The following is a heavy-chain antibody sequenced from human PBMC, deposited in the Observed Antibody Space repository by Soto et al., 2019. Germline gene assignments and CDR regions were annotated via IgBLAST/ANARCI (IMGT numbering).Heavy chain of an antibody. CDR3: ARQLERGDLPEGFEY. CDR1: GDSVSSSHW. D-gene: IGHD1-1*01. V-gene: IGHV4-4*02. J-gene: IGHJ4*02. CDR2: IFHSGTT. Sequence: QVQLQESGPGLVEPSGTLSLTCAVSGDSVSSSHWWSWVRQSPGKGQEWIGQIFHSGTTRYNPSLESRVTLSVDKSNNQLSLKLRSVTAADTAVYYCARQLERGDLPEGFEYWGQGTLATVSS.